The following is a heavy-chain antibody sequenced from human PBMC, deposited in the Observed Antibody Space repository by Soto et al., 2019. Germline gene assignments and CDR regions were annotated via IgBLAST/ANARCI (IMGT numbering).Heavy chain of an antibody. V-gene: IGHV3-23*01. J-gene: IGHJ5*02. CDR1: GFTFSSYA. D-gene: IGHD3-3*01. CDR2: ISGSGGST. CDR3: AKDNLLRFLNWFDP. Sequence: GGSLRLSCAASGFTFSSYAMSWVRQAPGKGLEWVSAISGSGGSTYYADSVKGRFTISRDNSKNTLYLQMNSLRAEDTAVYYWAKDNLLRFLNWFDPWGQGTLVTVSS.